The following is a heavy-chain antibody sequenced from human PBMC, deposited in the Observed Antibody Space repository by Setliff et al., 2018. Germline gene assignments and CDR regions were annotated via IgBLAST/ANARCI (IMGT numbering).Heavy chain of an antibody. Sequence: PSETLSLTCTVSGGSITDENSWWAWIRQPAGKRPEWLGLIYIRGGTDYNPSLKSRVTISLDTSRNQFSLNLTSVTAADTAVYYCAVDHVTNIAESGHGYTRIDPWGQGIPVTVSS. V-gene: IGHV4-61*02. CDR3: AVDHVTNIAESGHGYTRIDP. J-gene: IGHJ5*02. CDR2: IYIRGGT. D-gene: IGHD6-19*01. CDR1: GGSITDENSW.